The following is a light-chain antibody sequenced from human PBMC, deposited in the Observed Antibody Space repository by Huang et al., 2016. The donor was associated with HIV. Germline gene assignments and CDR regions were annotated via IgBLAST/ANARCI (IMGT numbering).Light chain of an antibody. CDR3: QQRDT. V-gene: IGKV3-11*01. J-gene: IGKJ5*01. CDR1: QSVSRN. Sequence: EIVLTQSPATLSLSPGERATISCRASQSVSRNLGWYQQKFGQAPRLFIYDASTRASGIPAMFSGSGSGTNFTLTISSLGPEDCAVYYCQQRDTFGPGTRLEIK. CDR2: DAS.